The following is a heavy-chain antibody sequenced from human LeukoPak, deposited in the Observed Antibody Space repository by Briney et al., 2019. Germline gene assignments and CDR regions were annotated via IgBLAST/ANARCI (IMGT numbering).Heavy chain of an antibody. Sequence: GASVKVSCKASGYTFTGYYMHWVRQAPGQGLEWMGWINPNSGGTNYAQKFQGRVTMTRDTSISTAYMELSRLRSDDTAVYYCARGSALRFLEWPGHDAFDIWGQGTMVTVSS. D-gene: IGHD3-3*01. V-gene: IGHV1-2*02. CDR2: INPNSGGT. CDR3: ARGSALRFLEWPGHDAFDI. J-gene: IGHJ3*02. CDR1: GYTFTGYY.